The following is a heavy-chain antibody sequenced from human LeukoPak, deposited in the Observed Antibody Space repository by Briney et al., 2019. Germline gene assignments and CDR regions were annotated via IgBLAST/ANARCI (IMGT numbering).Heavy chain of an antibody. V-gene: IGHV3-48*04. Sequence: GGSLRLSCAASGFTFSSYSMNWVRQAPGKGLEWVSYISSSSTIYYADSVKGRFTISRGNAKNSLYLQMNSLRAEDTAVYYCARLKLRSLAFDPWGQGTLVTVSS. CDR3: ARLKLRSLAFDP. J-gene: IGHJ5*02. CDR1: GFTFSSYS. D-gene: IGHD1-26*01. CDR2: ISSSSTI.